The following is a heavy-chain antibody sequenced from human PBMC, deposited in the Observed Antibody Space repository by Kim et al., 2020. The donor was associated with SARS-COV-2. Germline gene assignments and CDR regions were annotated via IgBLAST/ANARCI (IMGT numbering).Heavy chain of an antibody. CDR1: GFTFSSYA. CDR2: ISGSGGST. V-gene: IGHV3-23*01. CDR3: AKDWARGFTIFGVVMALFDY. Sequence: GGSLRLSCAASGFTFSSYAMSWVRQAPGKGLEWVSAISGSGGSTYYADSVKGRFTISRDNSKNTLYLQMNSLRAEDTAVYYCAKDWARGFTIFGVVMALFDYWGQGTLVTVSS. J-gene: IGHJ4*02. D-gene: IGHD3-3*01.